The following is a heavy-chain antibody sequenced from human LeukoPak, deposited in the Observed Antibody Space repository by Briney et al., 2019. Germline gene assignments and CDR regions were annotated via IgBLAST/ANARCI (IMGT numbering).Heavy chain of an antibody. V-gene: IGHV3-30*04. CDR3: ASPSGSSGWYRYYFDY. Sequence: PGRSLRLSCAASGFTFSSYAMHWVRQAPGKGLEWVAVISYDGSNKYYADSVKGRFTISRDNSKNTLYLQTNSLRAEDTAVYYCASPSGSSGWYRYYFDYWGQGTLVTVSS. CDR2: ISYDGSNK. D-gene: IGHD6-19*01. CDR1: GFTFSSYA. J-gene: IGHJ4*02.